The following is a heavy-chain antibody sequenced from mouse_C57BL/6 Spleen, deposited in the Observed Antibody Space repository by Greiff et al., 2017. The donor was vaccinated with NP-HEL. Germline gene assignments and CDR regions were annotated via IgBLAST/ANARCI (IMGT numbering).Heavy chain of an antibody. CDR1: GFSFNTYA. Sequence: EVQLQESGGGLVQPKGSLKLSCAASGFSFNTYAMNWVRQAPGKGLEWVARIRSKSNNYATYYADSVKDRFTISSDDSESMLYLQMNNLRTQDTAMYNGVRHDYGSIYGWYCDVWGTGTTVTVSS. V-gene: IGHV10-1*01. CDR3: VRHDYGSIYGWYCDV. CDR2: IRSKSNNYAT. J-gene: IGHJ1*03. D-gene: IGHD1-1*01.